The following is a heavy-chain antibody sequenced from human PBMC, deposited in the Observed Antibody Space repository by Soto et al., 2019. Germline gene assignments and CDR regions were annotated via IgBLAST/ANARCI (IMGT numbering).Heavy chain of an antibody. Sequence: QVQLVQSGAEVKKPGSSVKVSCKASGGTFSSYTISWVRQAPGQGLEWMGRIIPILGIANYAQKFQGRVTITADKSTSTAYMALSSLRSEDTAVYYCARGVVVVAATGLDYWGQGTLVTVSS. D-gene: IGHD2-15*01. CDR1: GGTFSSYT. CDR3: ARGVVVVAATGLDY. V-gene: IGHV1-69*02. J-gene: IGHJ4*02. CDR2: IIPILGIA.